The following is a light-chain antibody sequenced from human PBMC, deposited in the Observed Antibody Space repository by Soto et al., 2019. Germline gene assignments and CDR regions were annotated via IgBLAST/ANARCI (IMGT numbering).Light chain of an antibody. CDR2: GAS. Sequence: EIVLTQSPGTLSLSPGERATLSCRASQSVSSSYLAWYQQKPGQAPSLLIYGASSRATGIPDRFSGSGSGTDFTLTISRLESEDFAVYYCQQYCNSQFTFDPGTRVDIK. CDR3: QQYCNSQFT. V-gene: IGKV3-20*01. J-gene: IGKJ3*01. CDR1: QSVSSSY.